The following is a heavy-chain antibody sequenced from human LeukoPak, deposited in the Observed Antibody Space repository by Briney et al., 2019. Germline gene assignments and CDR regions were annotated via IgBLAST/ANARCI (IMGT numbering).Heavy chain of an antibody. CDR1: GGSFSGYY. CDR3: ANRGSVVTAMSGHWFDP. V-gene: IGHV4-34*01. CDR2: INHSGST. Sequence: TPSETLSLTCAVYGGSFSGYYWSWIRQPPGKGLEWIGEINHSGSTNYNPSLKSRATISVDTSKNQFSLKLNSVAAADTAVYYCANRGSVVTAMSGHWFDPWGQGTLVTVSS. J-gene: IGHJ5*02. D-gene: IGHD2-21*02.